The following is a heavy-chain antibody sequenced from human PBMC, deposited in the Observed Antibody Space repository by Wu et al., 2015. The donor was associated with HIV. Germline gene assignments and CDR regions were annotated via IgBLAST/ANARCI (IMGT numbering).Heavy chain of an antibody. CDR3: ARHSGGWHSGXEYIQH. CDR1: GTSVSSDYY. V-gene: IGHV4-38-2*01. Sequence: QVQLQESGPGLVKPSETLSLTCVVSGTSVSSDYYWGWIRQTPGKGLEWIGTLYHTGSTYYNPSLKSRVTISVDTSQNHFSLKLNSVTAADTAVYYCARHSGGWHSGXEYIQHWGQGTLVHRL. CDR2: LYHTGST. J-gene: IGHJ1*01. D-gene: IGHD6-19*01.